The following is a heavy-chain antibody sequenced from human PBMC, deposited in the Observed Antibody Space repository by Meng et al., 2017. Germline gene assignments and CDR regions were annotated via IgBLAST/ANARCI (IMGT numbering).Heavy chain of an antibody. CDR3: ARVGLKLGPSRGSWYFDL. Sequence: VQLVRSGAEVEMPGAAVKVSCKASGYTFTSYGISWVRQAPGQGLEWMGWISAYNGNTNYAQKLQGRVTMTTDTSTSTAYMELRSLRSDDTAVYYCARVGLKLGPSRGSWYFDLWGRGTLVTVSS. J-gene: IGHJ2*01. CDR1: GYTFTSYG. CDR2: ISAYNGNT. V-gene: IGHV1-18*01. D-gene: IGHD7-27*01.